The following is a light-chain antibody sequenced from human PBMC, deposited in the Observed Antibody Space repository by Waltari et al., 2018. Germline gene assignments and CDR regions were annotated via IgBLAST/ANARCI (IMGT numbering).Light chain of an antibody. J-gene: IGLJ1*01. CDR3: CSYAGSYTWV. CDR1: SSDVGGYNY. CDR2: DVS. Sequence: QSALTQPRSVSGSPGQSVTISCTGTSSDVGGYNYVSWYPQHPGKAPKLMIYDVSKRPSGGPDRCSGSKSGNTASLTISGLQAEDEADYYCCSYAGSYTWVFGTGTKVTVL. V-gene: IGLV2-11*01.